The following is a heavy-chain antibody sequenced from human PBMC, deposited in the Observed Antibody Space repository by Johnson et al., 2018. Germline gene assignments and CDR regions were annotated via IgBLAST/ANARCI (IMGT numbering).Heavy chain of an antibody. J-gene: IGHJ6*03. D-gene: IGHD5-18*01. V-gene: IGHV3-30*03. CDR2: ITDDGSKK. CDR1: GFTFSSYG. Sequence: QVQLVESGGGVVQPGGSLRLCCAASGFTFSSYGMHWVRQAPGKGLEWVAVITDDGSKKYYADSVKGRLTITRDNSKNTLYLQMNRLSAEDTAVYYCARQYIGYCMDVWGKGTTVTVSS. CDR3: ARQYIGYCMDV.